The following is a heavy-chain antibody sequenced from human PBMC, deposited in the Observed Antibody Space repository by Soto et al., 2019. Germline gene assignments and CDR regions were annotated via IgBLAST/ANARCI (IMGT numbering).Heavy chain of an antibody. V-gene: IGHV3-23*01. J-gene: IGHJ4*02. CDR2: ISGSAGST. Sequence: PGGSLRLSCAASGFSFYSYVMSWIRQAPGKGLELVSVISGSAGSTYYADSVKGRFTISRDNSKNTLYLQMNSLRAEDTALYYCAKIGLGIFDYWGQGTLVTVS. CDR3: AKIGLGIFDY. D-gene: IGHD6-19*01. CDR1: GFSFYSYV.